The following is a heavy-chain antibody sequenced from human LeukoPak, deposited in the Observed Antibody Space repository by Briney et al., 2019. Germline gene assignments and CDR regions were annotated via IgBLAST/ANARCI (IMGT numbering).Heavy chain of an antibody. J-gene: IGHJ6*02. CDR2: INHSGST. Sequence: SETLSLTCAVYGGSFSGYYWSWIRQPPGKGLEWIGEINHSGSTNYNPSLKSRVTISVDTSKNQFSLKPSSVTAADTAVYYCARVRRAGYCSSTSCSYYYYYGMDVWGQGTTVTVSS. D-gene: IGHD2-2*03. CDR3: ARVRRAGYCSSTSCSYYYYYGMDV. V-gene: IGHV4-34*01. CDR1: GGSFSGYY.